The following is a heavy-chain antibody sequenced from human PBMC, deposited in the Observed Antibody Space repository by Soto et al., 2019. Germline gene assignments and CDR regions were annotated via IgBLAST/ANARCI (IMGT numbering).Heavy chain of an antibody. CDR1: GGTFSSYA. D-gene: IGHD3-22*01. Sequence: SVKVSCKASGGTFSSYAISWVRQAPGQGLEWMGGIIPIFGTANYAQKFQGRVTITADESTSTAYMELSSLRSEDTAVYYCARDYDRPFGMDVWGQGTTVTLSS. V-gene: IGHV1-69*13. J-gene: IGHJ6*02. CDR2: IIPIFGTA. CDR3: ARDYDRPFGMDV.